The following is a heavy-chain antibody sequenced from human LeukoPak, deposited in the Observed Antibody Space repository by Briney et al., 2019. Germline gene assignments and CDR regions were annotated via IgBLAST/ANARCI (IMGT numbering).Heavy chain of an antibody. CDR1: GFTFSRYW. Sequence: GGSLRLTCAASGFTFSRYWMSWVRQAPGKGLEWVANIKQDGSVIYYVDSVKGRFTISRDNAKNSLSLQMNSLRVEDTAVYYCARIGYTSSSNDYWGQGTLDTVSS. J-gene: IGHJ4*02. D-gene: IGHD2-15*01. V-gene: IGHV3-7*01. CDR3: ARIGYTSSSNDY. CDR2: IKQDGSVI.